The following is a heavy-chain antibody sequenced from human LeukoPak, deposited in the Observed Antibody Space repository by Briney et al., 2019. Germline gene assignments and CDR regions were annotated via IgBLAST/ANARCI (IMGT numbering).Heavy chain of an antibody. Sequence: ASVKVSCKASGYTFTGYYMHWVRQAPGQGLEWMGWINPNSGGTNYAQKFQGRVTMTRDTSISTAYMELSRLRSDDTAVYYCARGPDIVVVPAAILDYYYYTDVWGKGTTVTVSS. CDR1: GYTFTGYY. J-gene: IGHJ6*03. CDR3: ARGPDIVVVPAAILDYYYYTDV. D-gene: IGHD2-2*02. CDR2: INPNSGGT. V-gene: IGHV1-2*02.